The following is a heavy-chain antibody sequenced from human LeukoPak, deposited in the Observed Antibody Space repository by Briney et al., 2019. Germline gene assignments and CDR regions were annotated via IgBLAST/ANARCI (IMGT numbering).Heavy chain of an antibody. CDR3: TRHGNYYDSSGYNWFDP. CDR2: IRSKANSYAT. Sequence: PGGSLRLSCAASGFTFSGSAVHWVRQASGKGLEWVGRIRSKANSYATAYAASVKGRFTISRDDSKNTAYLQMNSLKTEDTAVYYCTRHGNYYDSSGYNWFDPWGQGTLVTVSS. D-gene: IGHD3-22*01. J-gene: IGHJ5*02. V-gene: IGHV3-73*01. CDR1: GFTFSGSA.